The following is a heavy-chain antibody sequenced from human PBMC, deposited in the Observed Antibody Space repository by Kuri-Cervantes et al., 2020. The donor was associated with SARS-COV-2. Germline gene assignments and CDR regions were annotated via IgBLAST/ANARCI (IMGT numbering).Heavy chain of an antibody. V-gene: IGHV3-21*01. CDR2: ISSSSSQR. CDR3: ARAPLSHSNAQPFWFDY. CDR1: GFTFSTYS. D-gene: IGHD4-11*01. Sequence: GESLKISCAASGFTFSTYSMTWVRQAPGKGLEWVSSISSSSSQRYYVDSVKGRFTISRDNAKNSLYLQMNSLRAEDTAVYYCARAPLSHSNAQPFWFDYWGQGTLVTVSS. J-gene: IGHJ4*02.